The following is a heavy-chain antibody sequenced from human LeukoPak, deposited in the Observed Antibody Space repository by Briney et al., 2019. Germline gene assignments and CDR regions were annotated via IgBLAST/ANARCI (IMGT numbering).Heavy chain of an antibody. CDR1: GFTFSSYW. D-gene: IGHD3-22*01. CDR2: ISSGSSYI. Sequence: GGSLRLSCAASGFTFSSYWMSWVRQVPGKGLEWVSIISSGSSYIHYADSVKGRFTISRDNAKNSLYLQMNSLRAEDTAVYYCARAHYYDSSGLDFWGQGTLVTVSS. J-gene: IGHJ4*02. CDR3: ARAHYYDSSGLDF. V-gene: IGHV3-21*01.